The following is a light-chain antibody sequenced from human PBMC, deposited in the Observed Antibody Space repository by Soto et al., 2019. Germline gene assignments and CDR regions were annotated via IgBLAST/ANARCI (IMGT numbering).Light chain of an antibody. V-gene: IGKV3-15*01. CDR1: QSVSSN. J-gene: IGKJ1*01. CDR2: GAS. Sequence: EIVMTQSPATLSVSPLERATLSCTASQSVSSNFAWYQQKPGQAPSLLIYGASTSATGIPARFSGSGSGTEFTLTISSLQSEDFAVYYCQQYNNWPPWTFGQGTKVDIK. CDR3: QQYNNWPPWT.